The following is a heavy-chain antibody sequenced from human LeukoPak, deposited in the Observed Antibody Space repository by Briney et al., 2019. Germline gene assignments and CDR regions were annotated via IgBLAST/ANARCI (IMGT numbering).Heavy chain of an antibody. J-gene: IGHJ4*02. CDR2: IYISGST. Sequence: SQTLSLTCTVSGGSISSDSYYWSWIRQPAGKGLEWIGHIYISGSTNYNPSLKSRVTISVDTSKNQFSLKLSSVTAADTAVYYCARDRNGDYEDYWGQGTLVTVSS. V-gene: IGHV4-61*09. CDR3: ARDRNGDYEDY. CDR1: GGSISSDSYY. D-gene: IGHD2-21*02.